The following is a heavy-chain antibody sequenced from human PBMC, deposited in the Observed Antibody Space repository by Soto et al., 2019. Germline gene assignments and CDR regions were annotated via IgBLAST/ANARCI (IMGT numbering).Heavy chain of an antibody. CDR2: ISYDGSNK. CDR1: GFPFDDFA. CDR3: AKVYSSSWNVNYYFDY. D-gene: IGHD6-13*01. Sequence: GGSLRLSCTGSGFPFDDFAINWVRQAPGKGLEWVAVISYDGSNKYYADSVKGRFTISRDNSKNTLYLQMNSLRAEDTAVYYCAKVYSSSWNVNYYFDYWGQGTLVTVAS. J-gene: IGHJ4*02. V-gene: IGHV3-30*17.